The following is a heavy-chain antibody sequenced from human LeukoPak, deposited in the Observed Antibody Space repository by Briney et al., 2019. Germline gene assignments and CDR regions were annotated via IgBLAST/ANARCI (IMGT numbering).Heavy chain of an antibody. CDR3: AIARLDSSGYFLDY. CDR1: GLTFSSYA. CDR2: ISGSGGST. D-gene: IGHD3-22*01. J-gene: IGHJ4*02. V-gene: IGHV3-23*01. Sequence: GGSLRLSCAASGLTFSSYAMSWVRQAPGKGLEWVSAISGSGGSTYYADSVKGRFTISRDNSKNTLYLQMNSRRAEYTAVYYYAIARLDSSGYFLDYWGQGTLDTVSS.